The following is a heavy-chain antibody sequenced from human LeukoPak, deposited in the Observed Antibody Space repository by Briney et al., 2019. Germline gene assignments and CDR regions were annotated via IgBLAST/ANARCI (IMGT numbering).Heavy chain of an antibody. V-gene: IGHV1-46*01. J-gene: IGHJ4*02. CDR3: ARGSAYYYDSSGYIDY. D-gene: IGHD3-22*01. Sequence: ASVKVSCKASGYTFTSYYMHWVRQAPGQGLEWMGIINPSGGSTSYAQKFQGRVTMTRDTSTSTVYMELSSLRSEDTAVYYCARGSAYYYDSSGYIDYWGQGTLVTVSS. CDR2: INPSGGST. CDR1: GYTFTSYY.